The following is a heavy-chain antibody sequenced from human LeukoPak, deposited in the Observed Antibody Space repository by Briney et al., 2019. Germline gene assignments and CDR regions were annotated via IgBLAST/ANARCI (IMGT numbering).Heavy chain of an antibody. D-gene: IGHD2-2*01. CDR1: GFTFSSYG. V-gene: IGHV3-30*02. CDR3: AKEKWYIVVVPAALFD. Sequence: GGSLRLSCAASGFTFSSYGMHWVRQAPGKGLEWVAFIRYDGSNKYYADSVKGRFTISRDNSKNTLYLQMNSLRAEDTAVYYCAKEKWYIVVVPAALFDWGQGTLVTVSS. J-gene: IGHJ4*02. CDR2: IRYDGSNK.